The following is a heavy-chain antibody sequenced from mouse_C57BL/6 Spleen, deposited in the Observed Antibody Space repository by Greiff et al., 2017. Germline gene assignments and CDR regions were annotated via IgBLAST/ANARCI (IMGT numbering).Heavy chain of an antibody. CDR1: GYTFTSYW. Sequence: QVQLQQPGAELVMPGASVKLSCKASGYTFTSYWMHWVKQRPGQGLEWIGEIDPPDSYTNYNQKFKGKSTLTVDKSSSTAYMQLSSLTSEDSAVYYCARKGAGPWFAYWGQGTLVTVSA. CDR3: ARKGAGPWFAY. V-gene: IGHV1-69*01. J-gene: IGHJ3*01. CDR2: IDPPDSYT.